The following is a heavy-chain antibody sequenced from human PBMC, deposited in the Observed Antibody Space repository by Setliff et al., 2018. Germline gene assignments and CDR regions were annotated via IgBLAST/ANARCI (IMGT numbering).Heavy chain of an antibody. CDR1: GGSISSYY. CDR2: IYIGGSA. V-gene: IGHV4-4*07. Sequence: SETLSLTCTVSGGSISSYYWSWIRQPAGKGLEWIGHIYIGGSANYNPSLKSRVTMSIDTSKNQFSQKLNSVTAADMAVYYCAREQWLDPPGYYYMDVWAKGTTGTSP. D-gene: IGHD6-19*01. CDR3: AREQWLDPPGYYYMDV. J-gene: IGHJ6*03.